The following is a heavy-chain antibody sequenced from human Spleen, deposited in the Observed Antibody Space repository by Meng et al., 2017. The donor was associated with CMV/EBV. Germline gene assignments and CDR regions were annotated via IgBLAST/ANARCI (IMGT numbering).Heavy chain of an antibody. Sequence: SVKVSCKASGYTFTSYGISWVRQAPGQGLEWMGKIVPILGKPTYAQNFQGRVSITADKSTSAVYVELSDLRTEDTAVYYCARGVVANEWGGGTLVTVSS. D-gene: IGHD3-10*01. J-gene: IGHJ1*01. V-gene: IGHV1-69*04. CDR3: ARGVVANE. CDR2: IVPILGKP. CDR1: GYTFTSYG.